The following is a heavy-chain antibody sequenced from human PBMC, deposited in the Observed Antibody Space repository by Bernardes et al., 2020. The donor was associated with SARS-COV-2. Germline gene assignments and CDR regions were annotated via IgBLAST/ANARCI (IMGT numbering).Heavy chain of an antibody. J-gene: IGHJ4*02. Sequence: GSLRRSCSASGFTFSSYALHWVRQAPGKGLEYVSAISSDGDNTYYADSVKGRFIISRDNSKNMLHLQMSSLRLEDTAMYYCVKGSVAVAGVDYWGQGT. CDR2: ISSDGDNT. D-gene: IGHD6-19*01. CDR3: VKGSVAVAGVDY. V-gene: IGHV3-64D*06. CDR1: GFTFSSYA.